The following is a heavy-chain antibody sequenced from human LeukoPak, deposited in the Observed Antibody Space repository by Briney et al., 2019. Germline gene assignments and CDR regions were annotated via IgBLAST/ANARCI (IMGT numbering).Heavy chain of an antibody. J-gene: IGHJ4*02. V-gene: IGHV3-23*01. D-gene: IGHD6-19*01. CDR3: AKRGNSGCYLIDY. CDR2: ISGRTGGT. Sequence: GGSLRLSCAASGFTFNTNAMSWVRQAPGKGLEWVSAISGRTGGTYYADSVKGRFTISRDNSKSTLYLQMDSLRAEDTAVYYCAKRGNSGCYLIDYWGQGTLVTVSS. CDR1: GFTFNTNA.